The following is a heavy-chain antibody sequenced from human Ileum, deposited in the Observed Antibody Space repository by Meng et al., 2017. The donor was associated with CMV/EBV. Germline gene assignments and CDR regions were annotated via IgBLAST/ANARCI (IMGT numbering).Heavy chain of an antibody. Sequence: GGSLRLSCAASGFTFSSYGMNWVRQAPGKGLEWVAYTSSSSSFTYYADSVRGRFSISRDNANNSLYLQMNSLRAEDTAVYYCARHRNQVLPGPGYYYGMDVWGQGTTVTVSS. CDR3: ARHRNQVLPGPGYYYGMDV. J-gene: IGHJ6*02. D-gene: IGHD1-14*01. CDR2: TSSSSSFT. V-gene: IGHV3-21*03. CDR1: GFTFSSYG.